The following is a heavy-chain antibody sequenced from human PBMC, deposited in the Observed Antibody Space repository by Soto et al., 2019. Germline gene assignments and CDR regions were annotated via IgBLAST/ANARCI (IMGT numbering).Heavy chain of an antibody. J-gene: IGHJ5*02. D-gene: IGHD3-10*01. CDR1: GYTFTSYG. Sequence: ASVKVSCKASGYTFTSYGISWVGQAPGQGLEWMGWISAYNGNTNYAQKLQGRVTMTTDTSTSTAYMELRSLRSDDTAVYYCARGYYYGSGSYPYNWFDPWGQGTLVTVSS. V-gene: IGHV1-18*01. CDR2: ISAYNGNT. CDR3: ARGYYYGSGSYPYNWFDP.